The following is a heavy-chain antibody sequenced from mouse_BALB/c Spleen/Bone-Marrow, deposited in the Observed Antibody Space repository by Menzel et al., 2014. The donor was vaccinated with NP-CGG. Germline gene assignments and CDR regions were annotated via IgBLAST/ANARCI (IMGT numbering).Heavy chain of an antibody. D-gene: IGHD1-1*01. CDR3: AKYSDDSSFLDY. CDR1: GYYFNDSN. J-gene: IGHJ2*01. Sequence: VQLQQSGPELVKPGASVKMSCTASGYYFNDSNIHWVKQSPEQNLEWIGIINPSNGDTNYDPKFQGKATLTVDKSSNTAYLQLSSLTSEDSAVYYCAKYSDDSSFLDYWGQGTILTVS. CDR2: INPSNGDT. V-gene: IGHV1-39*01.